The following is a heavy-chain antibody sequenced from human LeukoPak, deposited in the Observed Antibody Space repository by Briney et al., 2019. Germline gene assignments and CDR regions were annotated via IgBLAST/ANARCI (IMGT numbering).Heavy chain of an antibody. CDR1: GGSISSYY. D-gene: IGHD3-10*01. CDR3: ARVLWFGELSHWFDP. CDR2: IYYSGST. Sequence: RSSETLSLTGTVSGGSISSYYWSWIRQPPGKGLEWIGYIYYSGSTNYNHSLKSRVTISVDTSKNQFSLKLSSVTAADTAVYYCARVLWFGELSHWFDPWGQGTLVTVSS. V-gene: IGHV4-59*01. J-gene: IGHJ5*02.